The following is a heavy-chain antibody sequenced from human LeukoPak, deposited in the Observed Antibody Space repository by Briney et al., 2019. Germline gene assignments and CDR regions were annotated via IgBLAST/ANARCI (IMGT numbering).Heavy chain of an antibody. D-gene: IGHD2-15*01. Sequence: PGRSLRLSCAASGYTFSSYSMNWVRQAPGKGLEWVSSISSSSSYIYYADSVKGRFTISRDNAKNSLYLQMNSLRAEDTAVYYCARVLKDIVVVVAATHYYYMDVWGKGTTVTVSS. CDR2: ISSSSSYI. CDR1: GYTFSSYS. J-gene: IGHJ6*03. CDR3: ARVLKDIVVVVAATHYYYMDV. V-gene: IGHV3-21*01.